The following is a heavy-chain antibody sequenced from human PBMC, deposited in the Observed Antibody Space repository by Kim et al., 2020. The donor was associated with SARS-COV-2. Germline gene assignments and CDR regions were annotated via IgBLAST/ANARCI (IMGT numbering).Heavy chain of an antibody. Sequence: GGSLRLSCAASGFTFSKYGMHWVRQAPGKGLEWVAVISSEGKKQYYGDSVKGRFSISRDNSGDILYLQMSGLRAEDTAVYYCAKDRAVYQGMDVWGQGTTVTVSS. V-gene: IGHV3-30*18. CDR1: GFTFSKYG. CDR2: ISSEGKKQ. CDR3: AKDRAVYQGMDV. J-gene: IGHJ6*02. D-gene: IGHD3-10*01.